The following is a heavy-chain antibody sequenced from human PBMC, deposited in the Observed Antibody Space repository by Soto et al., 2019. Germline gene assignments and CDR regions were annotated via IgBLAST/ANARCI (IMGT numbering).Heavy chain of an antibody. J-gene: IGHJ3*02. V-gene: IGHV3-66*01. CDR2: IYSGGST. CDR3: AASTVTPSHDAFDI. D-gene: IGHD4-17*01. CDR1: GFTVSSNY. Sequence: GGSLRLSCAASGFTVSSNYMSWVRQAPGKGLEWVSVIYSGGSTYYEDSVKGRFTISRDNSKNTLYLQMNSLRAEDTAVYYCAASTVTPSHDAFDIWGQGTMVTVSS.